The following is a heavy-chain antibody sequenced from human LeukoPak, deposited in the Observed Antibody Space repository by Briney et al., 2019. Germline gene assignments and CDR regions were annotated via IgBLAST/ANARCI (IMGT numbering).Heavy chain of an antibody. Sequence: SETLSLTCTVSGGSISSGSYYWSWIRQPAGKGLEWIGRIYTSGSTNYNPSLKSRVTISVDTSKNQFSLKLSSVTAADTAVYYCARQSGYCSGGSCYSHFDYWGQGTLVTVSS. V-gene: IGHV4-61*02. J-gene: IGHJ4*02. CDR1: GGSISSGSYY. CDR2: IYTSGST. D-gene: IGHD2-15*01. CDR3: ARQSGYCSGGSCYSHFDY.